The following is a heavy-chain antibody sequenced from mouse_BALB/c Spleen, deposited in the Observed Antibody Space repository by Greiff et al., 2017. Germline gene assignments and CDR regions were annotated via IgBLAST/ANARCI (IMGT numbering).Heavy chain of an antibody. D-gene: IGHD2-1*01. CDR2: INSNGGST. Sequence: EVKLVESGGGLVQPGGSLKLSCAASGFTFSSYGMSWVRQTPDKRLELVATINSNGGSTYYPDSVKGRFTISRDNAKNTLYLQMSSLKSEDTAMYYCAREGAYGNYGAMDYWGQGTSVTVSS. V-gene: IGHV5-6-3*01. CDR1: GFTFSSYG. J-gene: IGHJ4*01. CDR3: AREGAYGNYGAMDY.